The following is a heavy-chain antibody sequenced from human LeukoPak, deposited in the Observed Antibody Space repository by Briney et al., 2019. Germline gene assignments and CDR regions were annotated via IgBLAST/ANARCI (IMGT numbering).Heavy chain of an antibody. CDR3: ASGGYCSGGSCYRHPIFLLDV. CDR2: IYTSGST. D-gene: IGHD2-15*01. CDR1: GGSISSGSYY. Sequence: PSETLSLTCTVSGGSISSGSYYWSWIRQPAGKGLEWIGRIYTSGSTNYNPSLKSRVTISVDTSKNQFSLKLSSVTAADTAVYYCASGGYCSGGSCYRHPIFLLDVWGKGTTVTVSS. V-gene: IGHV4-61*02. J-gene: IGHJ6*04.